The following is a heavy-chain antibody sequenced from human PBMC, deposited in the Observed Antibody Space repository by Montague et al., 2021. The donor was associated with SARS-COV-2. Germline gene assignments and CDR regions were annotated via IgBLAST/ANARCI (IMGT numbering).Heavy chain of an antibody. CDR1: GGSISSGGYY. J-gene: IGHJ6*02. Sequence: TLSLTCTVSGGSISSGGYYWSWLRQHPGKGLEWIGYIYYSGSTNYNPSLKSRLTISVDKSKNQFSLKLSSVTAADTAVYSCARGERVMVYVYGMDVWGQGTTVTVSS. V-gene: IGHV4-31*03. CDR3: ARGERVMVYVYGMDV. CDR2: IYYSGST. D-gene: IGHD2-8*01.